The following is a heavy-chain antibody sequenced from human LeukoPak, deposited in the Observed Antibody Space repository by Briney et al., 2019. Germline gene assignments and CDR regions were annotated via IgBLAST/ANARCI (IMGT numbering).Heavy chain of an antibody. CDR1: GFTFSNFW. J-gene: IGHJ6*03. V-gene: IGHV3-74*01. CDR2: INSDGSST. CDR3: ARSDFEFRRDYHYYRDL. Sequence: PGGSLRLSCAASGFTFSNFWMHWVRQAPGKGLVWVARINSDGSSTTYADSVKGRFTISRDNAKNTLYLQMNSLRAQDTAVYYCARSDFEFRRDYHYYRDLGRKESTVPLSS. D-gene: IGHD3-3*01.